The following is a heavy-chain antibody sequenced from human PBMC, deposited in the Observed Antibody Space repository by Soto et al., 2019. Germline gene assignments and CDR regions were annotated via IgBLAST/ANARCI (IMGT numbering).Heavy chain of an antibody. CDR2: IKEDGSEK. J-gene: IGHJ4*02. V-gene: IGHV3-7*01. D-gene: IGHD5-18*01. CDR3: ARTLYSYGTDY. Sequence: GGSLRLSCAASGFTFSSYWMSWVRQGPGKGLEWLANIKEDGSEKYYVDSVRGRFAISRDNAKNSLYLQMNSLRAEDTAVYYCARTLYSYGTDYWGQGTLVTVSS. CDR1: GFTFSSYW.